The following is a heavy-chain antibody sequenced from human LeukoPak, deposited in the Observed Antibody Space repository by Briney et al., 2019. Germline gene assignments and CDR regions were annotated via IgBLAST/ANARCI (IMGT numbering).Heavy chain of an antibody. CDR2: IRYDGSNK. V-gene: IGHV3-30*02. Sequence: GGSLRLSCAASGFTFSSYGMHWVRQAPGKGLEWVAFIRYDGSNKYYADSVKGRFTISRDNSKNTLYLQMNSLRAEDTAVYYCANGGGVTYYYYYYMDVWGKGTTVTVSS. CDR3: ANGGGVTYYYYYYMDV. D-gene: IGHD3-10*01. J-gene: IGHJ6*03. CDR1: GFTFSSYG.